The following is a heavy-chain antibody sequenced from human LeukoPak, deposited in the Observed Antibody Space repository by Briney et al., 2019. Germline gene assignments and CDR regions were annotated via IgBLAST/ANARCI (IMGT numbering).Heavy chain of an antibody. CDR2: IYYSGTT. V-gene: IGHV4-39*01. D-gene: IGHD2-2*01. Sequence: SETLSVTCTVSGDSISSTSYYSGWIRQHPGNWLEWLGSIYYSGTTYYNPSLRSRAAISVATSKTQFSLELSSVTAADTAVYYCARHVRRSGNLGYCSSTSCPPAYFDYWGQGTLVTVSS. J-gene: IGHJ4*02. CDR1: GDSISSTSYY. CDR3: ARHVRRSGNLGYCSSTSCPPAYFDY.